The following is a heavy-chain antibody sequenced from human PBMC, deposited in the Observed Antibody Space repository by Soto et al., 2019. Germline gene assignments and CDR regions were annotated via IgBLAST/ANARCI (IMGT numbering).Heavy chain of an antibody. CDR2: IYYSGST. D-gene: IGHD2-15*01. CDR1: GGSISSYY. Sequence: SETLSLTCTVSGGSISSYYWSWIRQPPGKGLEWIGYIYYSGSTNYNPSLKSRVTISVDTSKNQFSLKLSSVTAADTAVYYCARLVVVAANYYGMDVWGQGTTVTVS. CDR3: ARLVVVAANYYGMDV. V-gene: IGHV4-59*08. J-gene: IGHJ6*02.